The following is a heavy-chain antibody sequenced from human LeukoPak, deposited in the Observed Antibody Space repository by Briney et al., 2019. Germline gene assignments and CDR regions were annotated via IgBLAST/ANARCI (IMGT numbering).Heavy chain of an antibody. D-gene: IGHD6-13*01. J-gene: IGHJ5*02. CDR2: IYYSGST. CDR1: GGSISSGGYY. V-gene: IGHV4-31*03. CDR3: ARDSHSSSWYLS. Sequence: SQTLSLTCTVSGGSISSGGYYWSWIRQHPGKGLEWIGSIYYSGSTYYNPSLKSRVTISVDTSKNQFSLKLSSVTAADTAVYYCARDSHSSSWYLSWGQGTLVTVSS.